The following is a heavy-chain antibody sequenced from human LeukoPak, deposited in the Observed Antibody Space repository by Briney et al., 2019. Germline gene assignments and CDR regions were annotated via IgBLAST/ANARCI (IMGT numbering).Heavy chain of an antibody. CDR2: IYHSGST. J-gene: IGHJ4*02. CDR3: ARDVVAAAGTWDY. D-gene: IGHD6-13*01. V-gene: IGHV4-38-2*02. CDR1: GYSISSGYY. Sequence: PSETLSLTCTVSGYSISSGYYWGWIRQPPGKGLEWIGSIYHSGSTYYNPSLKSRVTMSVDTSKNQFSLKLSSVSAADTAVYYCARDVVAAAGTWDYWGQGTLVTVSS.